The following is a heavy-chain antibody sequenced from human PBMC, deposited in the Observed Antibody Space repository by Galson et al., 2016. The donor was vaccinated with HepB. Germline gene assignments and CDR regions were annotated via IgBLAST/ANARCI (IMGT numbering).Heavy chain of an antibody. Sequence: SLRLSCAGSGFTFGDCSVTWFRQAPGKGLEWVGFIRSKAYGGTTEYAASVKGRFTISRDDSKSIAYLQMTSLKTEDTAVYHCTRDPILKTFRYFDLWGRGTLVTVSS. CDR2: IRSKAYGGTT. V-gene: IGHV3-49*03. J-gene: IGHJ2*01. CDR1: GFTFGDCS. CDR3: TRDPILKTFRYFDL.